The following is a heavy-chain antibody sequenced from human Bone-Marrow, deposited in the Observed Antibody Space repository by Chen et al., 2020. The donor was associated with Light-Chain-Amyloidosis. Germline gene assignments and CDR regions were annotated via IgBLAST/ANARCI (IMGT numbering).Heavy chain of an antibody. Sequence: EVQLVESGGGLVKPGGSLRLSCTTSGFTITNAWMSWVRQVPGKGLEWIGRSKSRAYGGTTDYAESVRGRFTISRDSSKDTLYLEMNSLKAEDTAVYYCTTQYAYSHLFTGYSYFDYWGQGTLVSVSS. CDR2: SKSRAYGGTT. CDR1: GFTITNAW. D-gene: IGHD3-9*01. CDR3: TTQYAYSHLFTGYSYFDY. J-gene: IGHJ4*02. V-gene: IGHV3-15*01.